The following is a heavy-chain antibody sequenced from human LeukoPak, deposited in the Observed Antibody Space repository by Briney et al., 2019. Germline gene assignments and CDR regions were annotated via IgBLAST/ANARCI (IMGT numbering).Heavy chain of an antibody. Sequence: GGSLRLSCAGSGFTFSSYAMSWVRQAPGKGLEWVSTISGSGSSTYYADSVKGRFTFSRDNSKHTLYLQMNSLRAEDTAVYYCAKIVAAAGTIDYWGQGTLVTVSS. CDR1: GFTFSSYA. CDR3: AKIVAAAGTIDY. V-gene: IGHV3-23*01. CDR2: ISGSGSST. D-gene: IGHD6-13*01. J-gene: IGHJ4*02.